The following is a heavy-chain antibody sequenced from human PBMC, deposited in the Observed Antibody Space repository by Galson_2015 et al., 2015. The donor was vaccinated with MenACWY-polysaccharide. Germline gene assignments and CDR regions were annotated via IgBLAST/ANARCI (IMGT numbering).Heavy chain of an antibody. V-gene: IGHV4-4*02. Sequence: GYTNYNPSLRSRFTISVDKSKNQFSLKLSSVTAADTAVYYCARDYYGSESYIGVWFDPWGQGTLVTVSS. CDR3: ARDYYGSESYIGVWFDP. J-gene: IGHJ5*02. D-gene: IGHD3-10*01. CDR2: GYT.